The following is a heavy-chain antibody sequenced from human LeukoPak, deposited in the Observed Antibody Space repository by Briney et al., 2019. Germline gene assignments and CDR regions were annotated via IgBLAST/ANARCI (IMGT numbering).Heavy chain of an antibody. CDR2: IKQDGSEK. D-gene: IGHD4-11*01. CDR3: AKEGAYPIVTYDS. CDR1: GFTFSDYW. V-gene: IGHV3-7*01. Sequence: PGGSLRLSCAASGFTFSDYWMNWLRQAPGKGLEWVANIKQDGSEKYYVDSVKGRFTISRDNAKNSLYLQMNSLRAEYTAVYYCAKEGAYPIVTYDSWGQGTLVTVSS. J-gene: IGHJ5*01.